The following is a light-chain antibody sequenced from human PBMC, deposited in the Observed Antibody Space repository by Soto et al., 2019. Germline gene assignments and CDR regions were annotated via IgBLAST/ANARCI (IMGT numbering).Light chain of an antibody. Sequence: DIQLTQSPSSLSASVGDTVPITCRASQTVSRYLNWYQQKSGTAPKLLIYAASTLHTRVPSRFSGRGSGTDFTLTINNLQREDFADYYCQQTYSNLWTFGQGTKVDIK. V-gene: IGKV1-39*01. CDR2: AAS. CDR3: QQTYSNLWT. CDR1: QTVSRY. J-gene: IGKJ1*01.